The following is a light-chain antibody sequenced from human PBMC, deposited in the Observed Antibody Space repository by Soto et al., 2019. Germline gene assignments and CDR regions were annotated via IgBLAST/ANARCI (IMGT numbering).Light chain of an antibody. J-gene: IGLJ2*01. CDR3: LLVYSGTVV. Sequence: QAVVTQEPSLTVSPGGTVTLTCGSSAGAVTSAHYPYWFQQKPGQAPRTLIHDTFNKHSWTPARFSGSLIGGQAALTLSGAHPEDEADYYCLLVYSGTVVFGGGTKLTVL. CDR1: AGAVTSAHY. CDR2: DTF. V-gene: IGLV7-46*01.